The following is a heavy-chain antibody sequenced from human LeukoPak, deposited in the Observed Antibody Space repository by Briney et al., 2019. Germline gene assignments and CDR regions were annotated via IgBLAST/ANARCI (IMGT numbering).Heavy chain of an antibody. CDR1: GFTVSSNY. CDR2: IYSGGST. CDR3: ARSGPTVLWSKSFDY. V-gene: IGHV3-66*01. J-gene: IGHJ4*02. Sequence: GGSLRLSCAASGFTVSSNYMSWVRQAPGKGLEWVSVIYSGGSTYYAASVQGRVTISRDTSKNTLFLQMDDLRADDTATYYCARSGPTVLWSKSFDYWGQGALVTVSS. D-gene: IGHD3-10*01.